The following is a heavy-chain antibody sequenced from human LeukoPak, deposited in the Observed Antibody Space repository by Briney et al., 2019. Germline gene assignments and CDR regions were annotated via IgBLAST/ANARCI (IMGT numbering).Heavy chain of an antibody. J-gene: IGHJ4*02. Sequence: PGGSLRLSCAASGFTFTTDGMNWVRQAPGKGLEWVAVIWYDGNSIYYAESVKCRFTISRENSKNTLYLQMNSLRAEDTAVYSCLRDPYEAYWGQGTLVTVSS. CDR3: LRDPYEAY. V-gene: IGHV3-33*01. D-gene: IGHD5-12*01. CDR1: GFTFTTDG. CDR2: IWYDGNSI.